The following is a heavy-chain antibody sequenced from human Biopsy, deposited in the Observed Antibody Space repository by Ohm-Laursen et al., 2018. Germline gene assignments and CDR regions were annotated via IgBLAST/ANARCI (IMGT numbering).Heavy chain of an antibody. D-gene: IGHD3-3*02. CDR2: LDSDGNFT. V-gene: IGHV3-74*01. J-gene: IGHJ4*02. Sequence: SLRLSCTASGFAFRSSWMYWVRQGPGKGLEWVSRLDSDGNFTNYADSVKGRFSISRDNAKNTLYLQMNGLRAEDTRVYYCGSSIHLGYWGRGTLVTVSS. CDR3: GSSIHLGY. CDR1: GFAFRSSW.